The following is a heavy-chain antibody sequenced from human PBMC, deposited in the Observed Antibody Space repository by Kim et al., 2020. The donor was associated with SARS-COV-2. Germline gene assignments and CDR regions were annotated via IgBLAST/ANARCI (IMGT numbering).Heavy chain of an antibody. J-gene: IGHJ4*02. CDR2: IYPGDSDT. Sequence: GESLKISCKGSGYSFTSYWIVWVRQMPGKGLEWMGIIYPGDSDTRYSPSFQGQVTISAVKSITTAYLQWSSLKASDTALYYCARTYYYDSSDYYTFDFWGQGTLVTVSS. V-gene: IGHV5-51*01. D-gene: IGHD3-22*01. CDR1: GYSFTSYW. CDR3: ARTYYYDSSDYYTFDF.